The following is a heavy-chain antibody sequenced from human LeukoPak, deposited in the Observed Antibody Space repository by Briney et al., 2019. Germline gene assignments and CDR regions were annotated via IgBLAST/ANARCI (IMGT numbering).Heavy chain of an antibody. CDR1: GFTFSSYS. V-gene: IGHV3-48*04. J-gene: IGHJ3*02. CDR3: ARDEGRYFDWFPHAFDI. CDR2: ISSSSSTI. Sequence: GGSLRLSCAASGFTFSSYSMNWVRQAPGKGLEWVSYISSSSSTIYYADSVKGRFTISRDNAKNSLYLQMNSLRAEDTAVYYCARDEGRYFDWFPHAFDIWGQGTMVTVSS. D-gene: IGHD3-9*01.